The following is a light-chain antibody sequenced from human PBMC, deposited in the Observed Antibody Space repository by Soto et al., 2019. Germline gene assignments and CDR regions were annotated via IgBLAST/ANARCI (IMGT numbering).Light chain of an antibody. Sequence: SYELTQPPSVSVAPGQTAKITCGGNNIGDKSVHWYQQRPGQAPVLVVHDDSDRPSGIPERFTGSNSGNTATLTISGVEAADEADYYCQVWDTTCEHWVFGGGTKLTVL. CDR1: NIGDKS. CDR2: DDS. CDR3: QVWDTTCEHWV. V-gene: IGLV3-21*02. J-gene: IGLJ2*01.